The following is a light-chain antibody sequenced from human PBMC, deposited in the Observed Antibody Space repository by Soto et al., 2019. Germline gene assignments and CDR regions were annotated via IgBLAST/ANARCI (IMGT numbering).Light chain of an antibody. J-gene: IGLJ2*01. CDR2: EDT. Sequence: QSALTQPASVSGSPGQSITISCTGTSSDVGSYDLVSWYQQHPGEVPKLIIYEDTKRPSGISNRFSGSRSGNTASLTISGLQAEDEADYYCCSYAGSLLFGGGTKVTVL. CDR3: CSYAGSLL. V-gene: IGLV2-23*01. CDR1: SSDVGSYDL.